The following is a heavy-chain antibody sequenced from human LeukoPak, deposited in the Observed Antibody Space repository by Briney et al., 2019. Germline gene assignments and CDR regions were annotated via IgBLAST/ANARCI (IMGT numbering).Heavy chain of an antibody. CDR2: ISAYNGNT. Sequence: GASVKVSCEASGYTFASYGISWVRQAPGQGLEWMGWISAYNGNTNYAQKLEGRVTMTTDTSTSTAYMELRSLRSDDTAVYYCARDPRGHDYDSSGYYYGVDYWGQGTLVTVSS. CDR3: ARDPRGHDYDSSGYYYGVDY. CDR1: GYTFASYG. D-gene: IGHD3-22*01. J-gene: IGHJ4*02. V-gene: IGHV1-18*01.